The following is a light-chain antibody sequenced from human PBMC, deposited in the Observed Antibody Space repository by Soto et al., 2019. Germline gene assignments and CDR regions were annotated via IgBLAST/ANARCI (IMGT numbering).Light chain of an antibody. CDR2: AVS. Sequence: LLTQSPSSFSDSTGDRATITCRASQDIHYYLAWYQQVPGKAPKLLLYAVSILQTGVPSRFSSSRSGTDFTLTIDGLQSEDFATYFCQHYYNYPWTFGQGTTVE. CDR1: QDIHYY. V-gene: IGKV1-8*01. J-gene: IGKJ1*01. CDR3: QHYYNYPWT.